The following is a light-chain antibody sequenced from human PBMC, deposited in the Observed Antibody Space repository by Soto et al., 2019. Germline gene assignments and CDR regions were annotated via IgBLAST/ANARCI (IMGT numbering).Light chain of an antibody. Sequence: LTQPPSASGTPGQRVTISCSGSSSNIGNNLVSWYQQLPGAAPKLLIHTNNQRPSGVPDRFSGSKSGSSASLAISGLQSEDEADYCCATWDDSLSAYVFGSGTKVTAL. CDR2: TNN. V-gene: IGLV1-44*01. CDR3: ATWDDSLSAYV. J-gene: IGLJ1*01. CDR1: SSNIGNNL.